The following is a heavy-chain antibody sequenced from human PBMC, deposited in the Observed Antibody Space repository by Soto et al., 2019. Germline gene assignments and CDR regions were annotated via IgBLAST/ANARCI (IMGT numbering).Heavy chain of an antibody. CDR1: GFSFSNYG. CDR3: VKAQERSAQYFAVVITAFDF. D-gene: IGHD3-22*01. CDR2: ISHDGNSH. V-gene: IGHV3-30*18. J-gene: IGHJ3*01. Sequence: QVHLVESGGGVVQPGRSLRLSCEGSGFSFSNYGIHWVRQAPGKGLEWVAVISHDGNSHHLADSVRGRFTISRDNSKNTVFLHMTSLRREDSAVYHCVKAQERSAQYFAVVITAFDFWGQATMVTVSS.